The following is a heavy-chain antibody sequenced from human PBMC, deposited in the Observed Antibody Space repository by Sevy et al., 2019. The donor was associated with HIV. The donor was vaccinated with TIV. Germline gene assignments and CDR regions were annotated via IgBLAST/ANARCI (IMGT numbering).Heavy chain of an antibody. CDR3: AKDRGDGDKEYENYYGIDF. J-gene: IGHJ6*02. V-gene: IGHV3-30*18. Sequence: GGSLRLSCAASGFIFSSHGMHWVRQAPGKGLEWVAVISYDGNNKYYAESVKGRFTVSRDNSMNTLNLQMNSLRAEDTAIYYCAKDRGDGDKEYENYYGIDFWGQGTTVTVSS. CDR2: ISYDGNNK. D-gene: IGHD3-10*01. CDR1: GFIFSSHG.